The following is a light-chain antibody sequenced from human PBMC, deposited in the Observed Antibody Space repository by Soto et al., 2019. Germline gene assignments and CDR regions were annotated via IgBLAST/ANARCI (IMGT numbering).Light chain of an antibody. V-gene: IGLV2-14*03. CDR3: SSYTSSSPPYV. CDR2: DVS. CDR1: SSDVGGYNN. J-gene: IGLJ1*01. Sequence: QSVLTQSASVSGSPGQSITISCTGTSSDVGGYNNVSWYQHHPGKAPKLMVYDVSNRPSGVSNRFSGSKSGNTASLTISGLQAEDEADYYCSSYTSSSPPYVFGTGTKVTVL.